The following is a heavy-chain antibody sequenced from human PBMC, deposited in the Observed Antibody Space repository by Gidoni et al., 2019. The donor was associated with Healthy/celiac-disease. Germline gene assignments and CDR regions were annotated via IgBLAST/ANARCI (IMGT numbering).Heavy chain of an antibody. CDR3: ARDRPVLRYFDWLLNPPDY. V-gene: IGHV1-18*01. J-gene: IGHJ4*02. Sequence: QVQLVQSGAEVKKPGASVKVSCKASGYTFTSYGISWVRQAPGQGLEWMGWISAYNGNTNYAQKLQGRVTMTTDTSTSTAYMELRSLRSDDTAVYYCARDRPVLRYFDWLLNPPDYWGQGTLVTVSS. CDR1: GYTFTSYG. CDR2: ISAYNGNT. D-gene: IGHD3-9*01.